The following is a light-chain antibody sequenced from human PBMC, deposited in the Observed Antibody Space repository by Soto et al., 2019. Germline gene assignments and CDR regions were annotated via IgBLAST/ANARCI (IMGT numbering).Light chain of an antibody. V-gene: IGKV3-11*01. J-gene: IGKJ5*01. CDR3: QQRSNWPIT. CDR1: QSVSSY. Sequence: EIVLTQSPATLSLSPGERATLSCRASQSVSSYLAWYQQKPDQPPGLLIYDASNRATGIPARFSGSGSGTDFTLTISSLEPEDSAFYYCQQRSNWPITFGQGTRLDIK. CDR2: DAS.